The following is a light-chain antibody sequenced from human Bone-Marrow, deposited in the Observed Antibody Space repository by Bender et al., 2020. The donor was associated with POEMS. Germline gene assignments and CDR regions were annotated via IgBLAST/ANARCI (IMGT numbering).Light chain of an antibody. CDR2: ADD. V-gene: IGLV2-14*02. Sequence: QSALTQPASVSGSPGQSITISCTGTSSDVANYNLVSWYQQHPGKVPKLVIYADDQRPSGVSDRFSGSKSGNTASLAISGLQPDDEADYYCCSYTSSGTLYIFGTGTKVTVL. J-gene: IGLJ1*01. CDR3: CSYTSSGTLYI. CDR1: SSDVANYNL.